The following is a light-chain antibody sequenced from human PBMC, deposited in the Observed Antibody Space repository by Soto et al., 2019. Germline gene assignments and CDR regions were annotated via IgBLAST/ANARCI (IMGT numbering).Light chain of an antibody. V-gene: IGKV1-39*01. CDR1: QIISSF. J-gene: IGKJ1*01. Sequence: DIQMTQSPSTLSACVGDRVTISCRASQIISSFLNRYQQKPGKAPKLLIFLVSSLQSGVPSRFSGSGSGADFTLTISSLQPEDFATYYCQQSYTVPLTFGQGTKVDIK. CDR3: QQSYTVPLT. CDR2: LVS.